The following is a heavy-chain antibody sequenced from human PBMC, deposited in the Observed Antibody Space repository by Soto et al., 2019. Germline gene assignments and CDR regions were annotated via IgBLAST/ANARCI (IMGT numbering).Heavy chain of an antibody. Sequence: PGGSPRLSCAASGFTFSSYAMHWVRQAPGKGLEWVAAISYDGSNKYYADSVKGRFTISRDNSKNTLYLQMNSLRAEDTAVYYCARGRYSGYDYFWFDPWGQGTLVTVSS. J-gene: IGHJ5*02. V-gene: IGHV3-30-3*01. CDR2: ISYDGSNK. CDR1: GFTFSSYA. D-gene: IGHD5-12*01. CDR3: ARGRYSGYDYFWFDP.